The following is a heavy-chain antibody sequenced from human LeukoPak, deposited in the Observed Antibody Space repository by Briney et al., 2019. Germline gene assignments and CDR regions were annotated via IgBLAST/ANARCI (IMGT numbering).Heavy chain of an antibody. V-gene: IGHV4-59*08. CDR3: ARQGSSGWGPQPFDY. J-gene: IGHJ4*02. Sequence: SETLSLTCTVSGGSISSYYWSWIRQPPGKGLEWIGYIYYSGSTNHNPSLKSRVTISVDTSKNQFSLKLSSVTAADTAVYYCARQGSSGWGPQPFDYWGQGTLVTVSS. CDR1: GGSISSYY. CDR2: IYYSGST. D-gene: IGHD6-19*01.